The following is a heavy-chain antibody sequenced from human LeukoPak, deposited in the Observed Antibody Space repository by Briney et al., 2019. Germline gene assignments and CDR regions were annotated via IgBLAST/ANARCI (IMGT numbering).Heavy chain of an antibody. Sequence: GGSLRLSCTASGFSFSNYWMSWVRQAPGKGLEWVASIKQDESEKYYVDSVKGRFTTSRDNAKSSLYLQMNALRGEDTAVYYCARDWTTVGPFDYWGQGTLVTVSS. J-gene: IGHJ4*02. D-gene: IGHD4-11*01. V-gene: IGHV3-7*03. CDR1: GFSFSNYW. CDR2: IKQDESEK. CDR3: ARDWTTVGPFDY.